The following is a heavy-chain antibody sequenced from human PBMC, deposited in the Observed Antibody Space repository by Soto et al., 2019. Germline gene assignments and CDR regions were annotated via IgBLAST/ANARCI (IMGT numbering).Heavy chain of an antibody. Sequence: PSETLSLTCTVSGGSITDYSWVWIRQPAGKGLEWIGRIFSSGSTNYNPSLKGRITMSLDTSKNQFSLKLNSATATDTAVYFCARDQGVVVTADNWFDHWGQGILVTVSS. V-gene: IGHV4-4*07. J-gene: IGHJ5*02. CDR2: IFSSGST. D-gene: IGHD2-21*02. CDR1: GGSITDYS. CDR3: ARDQGVVVTADNWFDH.